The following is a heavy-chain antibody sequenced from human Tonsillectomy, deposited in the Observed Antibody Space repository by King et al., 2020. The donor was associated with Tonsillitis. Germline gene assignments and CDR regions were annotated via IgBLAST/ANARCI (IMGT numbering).Heavy chain of an antibody. J-gene: IGHJ6*03. CDR1: GYTFTSYY. CDR3: ARDWRRYDSSGSKGYYYYYYMDV. Sequence: VQLVESGAEVKKPGASVKVSCKASGYTFTSYYMHWVRQAPGQGLEWMGVINLIGGSTSVAQKLQDRGPMTRDTSTSTVYMGLSRLRSEDTAVYYCARDWRRYDSSGSKGYYYYYYMDVWGKGTTVTVSS. D-gene: IGHD3-22*01. V-gene: IGHV1-46*04. CDR2: INLIGGST.